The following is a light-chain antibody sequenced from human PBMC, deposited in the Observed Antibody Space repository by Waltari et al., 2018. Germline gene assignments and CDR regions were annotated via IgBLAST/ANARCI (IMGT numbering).Light chain of an antibody. CDR1: QSVNNNY. CDR3: QRYSTSPEA. Sequence: EIVLTQSPGTLSLSPGERATLSCRASQSVNNNYLAWYQQKPGQPPRLLIYGASTRATGIPDRFRGSGSGTDFTLTISRLEPEDFAVFYCQRYSTSPEAFGGGTKVEIK. V-gene: IGKV3-20*01. J-gene: IGKJ4*01. CDR2: GAS.